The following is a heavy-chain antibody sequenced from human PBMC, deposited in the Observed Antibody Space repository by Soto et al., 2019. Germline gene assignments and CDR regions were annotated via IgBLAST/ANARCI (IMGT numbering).Heavy chain of an antibody. Sequence: QVQLVQSGAEEKKPGASVKVSCKASGYTFTSYAMHWVRQAPGQRLAWMGWINAGNGNTKYSQKFQGRVTITRDTXASTAYMELSSLRSEDTAVYYCARAVGGPTSNLDYWGQGTLVTVSS. J-gene: IGHJ4*02. CDR1: GYTFTSYA. D-gene: IGHD3-16*01. V-gene: IGHV1-3*05. CDR3: ARAVGGPTSNLDY. CDR2: INAGNGNT.